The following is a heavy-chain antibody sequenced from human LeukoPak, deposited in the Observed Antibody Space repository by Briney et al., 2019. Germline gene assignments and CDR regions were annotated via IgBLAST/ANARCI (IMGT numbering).Heavy chain of an antibody. CDR1: GFTFSSYS. D-gene: IGHD2-15*01. CDR2: ISSSSSYI. V-gene: IGHV3-21*01. CDR3: ARAVVARSEYLDL. Sequence: GGSLRLSCAASGFTFSSYSMNWVRQAPGKGLEWVSSISSSSSYIYYADSVKGRFTISRDNAKNSPYLQMNSLRAEDTAVYYCARAVVARSEYLDLWGRGTLVTVSS. J-gene: IGHJ2*01.